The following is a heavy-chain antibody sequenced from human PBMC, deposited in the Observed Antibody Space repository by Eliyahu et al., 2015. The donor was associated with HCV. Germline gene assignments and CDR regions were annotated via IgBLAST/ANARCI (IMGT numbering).Heavy chain of an antibody. CDR3: ARRLVFDV. CDR2: IYSSGST. Sequence: EVQLVESGGGLIQPGGSLRLSCAASGFTVSSHYMSWVRPAPGKGLEWVSIIYSSGSTYYADSVKGRFTISRDTSKNTVYLQMNSLRADDTAVYYCARRLVFDVWGQGTTVTVSS. J-gene: IGHJ6*02. CDR1: GFTVSSHY. V-gene: IGHV3-53*01. D-gene: IGHD6-25*01.